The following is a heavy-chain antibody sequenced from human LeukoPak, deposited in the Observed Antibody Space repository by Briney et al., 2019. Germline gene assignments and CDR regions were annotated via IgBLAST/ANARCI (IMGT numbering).Heavy chain of an antibody. J-gene: IGHJ6*03. V-gene: IGHV4-34*01. D-gene: IGHD3-22*01. CDR3: ARRTYYYDTSGYYYYYMDV. CDR1: GGSFSGYY. CDR2: INHSGST. Sequence: KPSETLSLTCAVYGGSFSGYYWSWIRQPPGEGLEWIGEINHSGSTNYNPSLKSRVTISVDTSKNQFSLKLSSVTAADTAVYYCARRTYYYDTSGYYYYYMDVWGKGTTVTVSS.